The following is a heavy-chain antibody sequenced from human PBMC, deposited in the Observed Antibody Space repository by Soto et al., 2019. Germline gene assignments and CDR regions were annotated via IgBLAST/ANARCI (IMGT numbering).Heavy chain of an antibody. CDR1: GGSFSGYY. V-gene: IGHV4-34*01. Sequence: SETLSLTCAVYGGSFSGYYWSWIRQPPGKGLEWIGEINHSGSTNYNPSLKSRVTISVDTSKNQFSLKLSSVTAADTAVYYCARGRRGYGSGSYYQYYYGMDFWGQGTTVT. J-gene: IGHJ6*02. CDR3: ARGRRGYGSGSYYQYYYGMDF. D-gene: IGHD3-10*01. CDR2: INHSGST.